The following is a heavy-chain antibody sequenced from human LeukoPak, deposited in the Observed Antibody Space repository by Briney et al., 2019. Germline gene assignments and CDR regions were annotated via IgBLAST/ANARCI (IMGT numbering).Heavy chain of an antibody. V-gene: IGHV3-23*01. CDR3: AKGGYDYIEIGYFDY. CDR2: VIGSSGST. CDR1: GFTLSNYA. J-gene: IGHJ4*02. D-gene: IGHD5-12*01. Sequence: QSGGSLRLSCAASGFTLSNYAMNWVRQAPGKGLERVSVVIGSSGSTDYADSVKGRFTISRDNSKNTLYLEMNSLRAEDTAIYYCAKGGYDYIEIGYFDYWGQGTLVTVSS.